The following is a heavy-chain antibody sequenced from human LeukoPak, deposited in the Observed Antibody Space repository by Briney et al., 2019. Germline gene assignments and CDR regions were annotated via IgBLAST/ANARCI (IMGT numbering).Heavy chain of an antibody. CDR3: AKHNGAAAGVPYYFDS. CDR1: GFTFTNYN. D-gene: IGHD6-13*01. CDR2: ISSSGSFI. J-gene: IGHJ4*02. Sequence: GGSLRLSCAASGFTFTNYNVNWVRQAPGKGLEWVSSISSSGSFIYSADSVRGRLTISRDNAKNSLYLQMNGLRAEDTAIYYCAKHNGAAAGVPYYFDSWGQGTLVTVSS. V-gene: IGHV3-21*04.